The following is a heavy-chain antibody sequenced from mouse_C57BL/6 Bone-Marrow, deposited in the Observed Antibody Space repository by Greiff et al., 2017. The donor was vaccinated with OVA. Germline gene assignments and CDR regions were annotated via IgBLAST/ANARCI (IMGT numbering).Heavy chain of an antibody. CDR2: ISSGSSTI. J-gene: IGHJ4*01. CDR3: ARPGFYDY. D-gene: IGHD2-3*01. CDR1: GFTFSDYG. V-gene: IGHV5-17*01. Sequence: EVKVVESGGGLVKPGGSLKLSCAASGFTFSDYGMHWVRQAPEKGLEWVAYISSGSSTIYYADTVKGRFTISRDNATNTLFLQMTSLWSVDTAMYYCARPGFYDYWGQGTSVTVSS.